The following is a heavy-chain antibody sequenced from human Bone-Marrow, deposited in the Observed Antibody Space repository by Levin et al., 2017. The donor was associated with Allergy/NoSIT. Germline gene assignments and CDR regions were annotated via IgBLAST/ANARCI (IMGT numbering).Heavy chain of an antibody. CDR2: MYDSGRP. Sequence: SETLSLTCTVSGGSISRYYCSWISQPPGKGLEWIGYMYDSGRPNYKPSPKSRVTMSIDTSKNQFSLKLSTVTAADTAVYYCARGRTATRDFDYWGQGILVTVSS. D-gene: IGHD1-1*01. J-gene: IGHJ4*02. CDR1: GGSISRYY. V-gene: IGHV4-59*01. CDR3: ARGRTATRDFDY.